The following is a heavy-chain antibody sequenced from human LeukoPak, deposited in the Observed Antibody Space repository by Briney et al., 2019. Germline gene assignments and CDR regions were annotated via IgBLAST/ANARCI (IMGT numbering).Heavy chain of an antibody. CDR3: AKDPLYCSSTSCTTRPGAFDI. Sequence: PGGSLRLSCAASGFTFSSYAMSWVRQAPGKGLEWVSAISGSGGSTYYADSVKGRFTISRDNSKNTLYLQMNSLRAEDTAVYYCAKDPLYCSSTSCTTRPGAFDIWGQGTMVTVSS. CDR2: ISGSGGST. V-gene: IGHV3-23*01. D-gene: IGHD2-2*01. CDR1: GFTFSSYA. J-gene: IGHJ3*02.